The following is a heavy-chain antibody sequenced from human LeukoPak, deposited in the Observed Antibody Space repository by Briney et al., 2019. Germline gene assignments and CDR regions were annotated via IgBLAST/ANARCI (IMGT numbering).Heavy chain of an antibody. CDR3: AKDSARYDRSGFLHY. CDR1: GFTFRSYA. V-gene: IGHV3-23*01. J-gene: IGHJ4*02. CDR2: ISGSGGDT. D-gene: IGHD3-22*01. Sequence: GGSLRLSCAASGFTFRSYAMSWVRQAPGKGLEWVCAISGSGGDTFYADSVKGRFTISRGKSNITLYLHMNSLRVEDTAVYYCAKDSARYDRSGFLHYWGQGTLVTVSS.